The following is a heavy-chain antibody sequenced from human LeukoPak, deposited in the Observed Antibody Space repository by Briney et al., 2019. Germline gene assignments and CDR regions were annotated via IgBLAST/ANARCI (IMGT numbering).Heavy chain of an antibody. V-gene: IGHV4-39*07. D-gene: IGHD2-8*01. CDR2: FYYSGSA. J-gene: IGHJ4*02. Sequence: SETLSLTCTVSGGSISSSSDYWGWIRQPPGKGLEYIGSFYYSGSAYYNPSLKSRVTISVDTSKNQFSLKVRSVTAADTAVYYCARGYCTNAVCSLGPTQAWGQGTLVTVSS. CDR1: GGSISSSSDY. CDR3: ARGYCTNAVCSLGPTQA.